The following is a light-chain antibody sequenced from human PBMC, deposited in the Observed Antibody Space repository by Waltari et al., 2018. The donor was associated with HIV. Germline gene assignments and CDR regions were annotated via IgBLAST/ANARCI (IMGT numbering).Light chain of an antibody. CDR2: AVS. CDR3: QQRLNWPLT. Sequence: EIVLTQSPVTLSLSPGERADLSCRASQSVGYFLAWYQQKPGQAPRLPIYAVSKRAAGTPARFSGSGSKTNFTLTISALEPEDFVVYYCQQRLNWPLTFGGGTRVEI. CDR1: QSVGYF. J-gene: IGKJ4*01. V-gene: IGKV3-11*01.